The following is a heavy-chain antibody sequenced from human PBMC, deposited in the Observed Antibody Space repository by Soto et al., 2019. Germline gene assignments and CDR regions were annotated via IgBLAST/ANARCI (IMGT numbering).Heavy chain of an antibody. J-gene: IGHJ6*02. D-gene: IGHD2-15*01. Sequence: SETLSLTCAVYGGSFSGYYWSWIRQPPGKGLEWIGEINHSGSTNYNPSLKSRVTISVDTSKNQFSLKLSSVTAADTAVYYCAGGYCSGGSCYGYYYGMDVWGQGTTVTVSS. CDR1: GGSFSGYY. CDR3: AGGYCSGGSCYGYYYGMDV. V-gene: IGHV4-34*01. CDR2: INHSGST.